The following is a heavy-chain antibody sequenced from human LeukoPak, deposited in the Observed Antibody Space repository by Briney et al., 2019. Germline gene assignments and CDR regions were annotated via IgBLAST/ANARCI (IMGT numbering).Heavy chain of an antibody. CDR1: GGSISSYY. CDR3: ARGSITMVRGVPVDI. V-gene: IGHV4-59*01. J-gene: IGHJ3*02. Sequence: SETLSLTCTVSGGSISSYYWSWIRQPPGKGLEWIGYIYYSGSTNYNPSLKSRVTISVDTSKNQFSLKLSSVTAADTAVYYCARGSITMVRGVPVDIWGQGTMVTVSS. CDR2: IYYSGST. D-gene: IGHD3-10*01.